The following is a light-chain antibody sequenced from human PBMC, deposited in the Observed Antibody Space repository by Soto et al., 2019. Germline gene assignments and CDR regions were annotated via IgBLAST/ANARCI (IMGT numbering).Light chain of an antibody. CDR1: QTISNY. CDR3: QQRYNTPIP. V-gene: IGKV1-39*01. Sequence: DMQMSQSTSSVSASVGDRVTITCRASQTISNYLNWYQQKSGRAPELLVYAASNLQSGVPSRFTGSGSGTHFTLTICGLEPADFATDLCQQRYNTPIPFGQGTRLEIK. J-gene: IGKJ5*01. CDR2: AAS.